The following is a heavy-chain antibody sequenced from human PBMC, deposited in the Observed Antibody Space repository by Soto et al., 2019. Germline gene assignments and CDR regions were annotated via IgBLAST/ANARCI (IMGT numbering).Heavy chain of an antibody. Sequence: EVQLVESGGGVVQPGGSLRLSCEVSGFTFSSHWMHWGRQAPGKGLVWVSYINSDGTTTTHADSVKGRFTISRDNAKNTLYLQMNSLRAEDTAVYYCARDVSYSMDVWGQGTTVTVSS. J-gene: IGHJ6*02. V-gene: IGHV3-74*01. CDR1: GFTFSSHW. CDR2: INSDGTTT. CDR3: ARDVSYSMDV.